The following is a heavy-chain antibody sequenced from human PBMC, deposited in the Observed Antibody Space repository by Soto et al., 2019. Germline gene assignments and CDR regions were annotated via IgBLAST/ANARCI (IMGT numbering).Heavy chain of an antibody. CDR2: INPSGGTT. D-gene: IGHD2-8*02. J-gene: IGHJ6*02. CDR1: EYTFTSYY. Sequence: GASVKVSCKASEYTFTSYYMHWVRQAPGQGLEWMGIINPSGGTTSYSQKFQGRVTLTRDTSTSTFYMDLSSLSSEDTAVFYCARGESPYWPKGLNYGMDVWGQGTTVTVSS. V-gene: IGHV1-46*01. CDR3: ARGESPYWPKGLNYGMDV.